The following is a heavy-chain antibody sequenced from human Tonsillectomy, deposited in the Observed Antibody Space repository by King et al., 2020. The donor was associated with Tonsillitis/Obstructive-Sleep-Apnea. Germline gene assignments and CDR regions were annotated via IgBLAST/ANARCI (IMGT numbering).Heavy chain of an antibody. V-gene: IGHV2-5*02. CDR2: IYWDDDK. J-gene: IGHJ5*02. CDR3: AHRLRTGPVVQGEEWFDP. D-gene: IGHD3-10*01. Sequence: QVTLQESGPTLVKPTQTLTLTCTFSGFSLSTSGVGVGWIRQPPGQALEWLALIYWDDDKRYSPSLKSRLTITKDTSKKQVVLTMTNMDPVDTATYYCAHRLRTGPVVQGEEWFDPWGQGTLVTVSS. CDR1: GFSLSTSGVG.